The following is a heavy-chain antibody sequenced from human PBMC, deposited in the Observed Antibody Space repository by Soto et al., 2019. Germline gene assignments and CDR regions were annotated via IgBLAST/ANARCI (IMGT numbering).Heavy chain of an antibody. J-gene: IGHJ1*01. Sequence: PSETLSLTCTVPGDSIDIGVHHWTWIRQLPEKGLEYIGYFYHSRTSFYNPSLKSRATISIDTSKSQFSLTLKSVTAADTAVFYWAGGNDGYKFLWARGSLDPGSS. CDR2: FYHSRTS. D-gene: IGHD1-1*01. V-gene: IGHV4-31*03. CDR3: AGGNDGYKFL. CDR1: GDSIDIGVHH.